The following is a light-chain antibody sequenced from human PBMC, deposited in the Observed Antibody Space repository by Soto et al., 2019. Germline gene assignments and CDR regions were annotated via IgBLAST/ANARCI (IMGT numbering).Light chain of an antibody. CDR3: QQYGNWARLP. V-gene: IGKV3-15*01. Sequence: RTQYPATLSVSPGERVTLSCRASQSIKTNLAWYQHKPGQAPRLLMLGESTRARGVPPRFSGSGSGTELIITISSLQSEDFAIYYCQQYGNWARLPFGGGTKLGIK. CDR2: GES. J-gene: IGKJ4*01. CDR1: QSIKTN.